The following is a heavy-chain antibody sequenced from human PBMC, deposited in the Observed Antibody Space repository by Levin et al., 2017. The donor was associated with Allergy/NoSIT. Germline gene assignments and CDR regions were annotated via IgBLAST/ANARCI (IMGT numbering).Heavy chain of an antibody. J-gene: IGHJ6*03. CDR2: IYYSGST. V-gene: IGHV4-39*02. D-gene: IGHD3-10*01. CDR3: ARENTRITMVRGGVYYYYYYYMDV. Sequence: PSETLSLTCTVSGGSISSSSYYWGWIRQPPGKGLEWIGSIYYSGSTYYNPSLKSRVTISVDTSKNQFSLKLSSVTAADTAVYYCARENTRITMVRGGVYYYYYYYMDVWGKGTTVTVSS. CDR1: GGSISSSSYY.